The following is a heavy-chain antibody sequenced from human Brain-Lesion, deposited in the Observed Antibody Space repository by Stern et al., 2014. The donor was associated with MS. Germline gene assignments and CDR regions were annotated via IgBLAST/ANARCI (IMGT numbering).Heavy chain of an antibody. D-gene: IGHD2-15*01. V-gene: IGHV4-39*02. CDR1: GGSVSSTSYA. J-gene: IGHJ5*02. Sequence: QVQLVQSGPGLVKPSETLSLTCTVAGGSVSSTSYAWAWIRQPPGKGLEWIGTIYYSGNTYYRPSLKSRLTLSLDPSQNQFSLQLGSVTAADTAVYYCAGEEDIRYCSGGSCTGNWFDPWGQGTLVTVSS. CDR2: IYYSGNT. CDR3: AGEEDIRYCSGGSCTGNWFDP.